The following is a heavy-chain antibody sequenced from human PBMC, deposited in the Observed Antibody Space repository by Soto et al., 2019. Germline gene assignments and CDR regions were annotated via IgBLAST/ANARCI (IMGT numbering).Heavy chain of an antibody. D-gene: IGHD4-17*01. V-gene: IGHV1-18*01. CDR3: ARVGVGDYGDYLNPYYYYGMDV. CDR2: ISAYNGNT. CDR1: GYTFTSYC. Sequence: VASVKVSCKASGYTFTSYCISWVRQAPGQGLEWMGWISAYNGNTNYAQKLQGRVTMTTDTSTSTAYMELRSLRFDDTAVYYCARVGVGDYGDYLNPYYYYGMDVWGQGTMVTVSS. J-gene: IGHJ6*02.